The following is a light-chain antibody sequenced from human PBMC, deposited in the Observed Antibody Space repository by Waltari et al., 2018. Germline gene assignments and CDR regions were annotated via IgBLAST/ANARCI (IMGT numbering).Light chain of an antibody. CDR1: SNDVCGYNS. CDR3: SSQSSNDVVL. Sequence: QSALTQPASVSGSPGQSVTIFCAGTSNDVCGYNSVSWYQEHPGQAPRVIIYDVSDRPSGVSDRVCGAKSCKTASLTISGLQAEDEADYYCSSQSSNDVVLFGGGTKLTVL. V-gene: IGLV2-14*01. J-gene: IGLJ2*01. CDR2: DVS.